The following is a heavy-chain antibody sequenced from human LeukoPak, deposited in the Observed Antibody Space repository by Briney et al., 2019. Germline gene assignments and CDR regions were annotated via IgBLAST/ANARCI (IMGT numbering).Heavy chain of an antibody. CDR1: GFTFSSYG. Sequence: GGSLRLSCAASGFTFSSYGMHWVRQAPGKGLEWVAFIRYDGSNKYYADSVKGRFTISRDNSKNTLYLQMNSLRAEDTAVYYCAKVDTVTEERGVDYWGQGTLVTVSS. CDR2: IRYDGSNK. V-gene: IGHV3-30*02. D-gene: IGHD4-11*01. J-gene: IGHJ4*02. CDR3: AKVDTVTEERGVDY.